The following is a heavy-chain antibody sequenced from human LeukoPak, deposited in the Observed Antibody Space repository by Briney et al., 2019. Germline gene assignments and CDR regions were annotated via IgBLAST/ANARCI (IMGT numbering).Heavy chain of an antibody. CDR2: ISPSGGST. V-gene: IGHV1-46*01. Sequence: ASVKVSCKASGYTFTSHYIHWVRQDPGQGLEWMGIISPSGGSTTYAQKFQGRVTMTRDTSTSTVYMDLSSLRSDDTAVYYCARDVASHMGLANYFDYWGQGALVIVSS. J-gene: IGHJ4*02. CDR1: GYTFTSHY. CDR3: ARDVASHMGLANYFDY. D-gene: IGHD2-2*01.